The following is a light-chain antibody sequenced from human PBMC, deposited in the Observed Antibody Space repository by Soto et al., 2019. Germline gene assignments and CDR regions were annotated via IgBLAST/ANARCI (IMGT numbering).Light chain of an antibody. J-gene: IGKJ2*01. V-gene: IGKV2D-29*01. Sequence: DIAMTQIPLSLSVTPGQPAAISCRSSQSLFNPDGKTYLHWFLQKPGQPPQLLITGVSTRFSGVADRFIGSGSGTDFTLKISRVDAEDVGVYFCMQNRQIPYSFGQGTKLEIK. CDR3: MQNRQIPYS. CDR1: QSLFNPDGKTY. CDR2: GVS.